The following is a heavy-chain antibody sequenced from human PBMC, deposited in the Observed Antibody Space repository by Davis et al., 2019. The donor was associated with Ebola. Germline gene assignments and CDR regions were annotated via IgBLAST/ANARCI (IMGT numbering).Heavy chain of an antibody. CDR2: ISSDSDYI. D-gene: IGHD6-19*01. V-gene: IGHV3-21*01. J-gene: IGHJ4*02. Sequence: GESLKISCAASGFTFSSYGMHWVRQAPGKGLEWVSSISSDSDYIYYADSAKGRFTISRDNAKNSLYLQMNSLRAEDTAVYYCARRSGWYYFDYWGQGTLVTVSS. CDR3: ARRSGWYYFDY. CDR1: GFTFSSYG.